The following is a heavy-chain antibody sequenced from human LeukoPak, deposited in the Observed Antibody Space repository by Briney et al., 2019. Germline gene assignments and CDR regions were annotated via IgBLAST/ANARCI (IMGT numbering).Heavy chain of an antibody. D-gene: IGHD3-22*01. V-gene: IGHV7-4-1*02. CDR3: ARDFYDSSGYYLFDY. CDR1: GYTFTSNA. J-gene: IGHJ4*02. CDR2: INTNTGNP. Sequence: GASVKVSCKASGYTFTSNALGWVRQAPGQGLEWMGWINTNTGNPTYAQGFTGRFVFSLDTSVSTAYLQISSLKAEDTAVYYCARDFYDSSGYYLFDYWGQGTLVTVSS.